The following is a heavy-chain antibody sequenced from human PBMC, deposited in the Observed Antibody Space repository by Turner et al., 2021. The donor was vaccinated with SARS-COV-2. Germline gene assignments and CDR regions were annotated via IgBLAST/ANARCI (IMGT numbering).Heavy chain of an antibody. J-gene: IGHJ4*02. CDR2: ISYTGTTI. V-gene: IGHV3-48*03. CDR1: GFAFDTHE. CDR3: ARQFCGVDGCYGYDDF. D-gene: IGHD2-15*01. Sequence: EVQLVESGGDLVQPGGSLRLPCVASGFAFDTHEINWVRQAPGKGLEWVSYISYTGTTIFYADSVKGRFTVSRDNATRSLYLQMNSLRVDDTATYYCARQFCGVDGCYGYDDFWGQGTLVTVSS.